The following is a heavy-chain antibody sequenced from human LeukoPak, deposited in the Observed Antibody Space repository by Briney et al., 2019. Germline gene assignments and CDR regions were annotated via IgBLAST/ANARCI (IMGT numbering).Heavy chain of an antibody. J-gene: IGHJ6*02. Sequence: AASVKVSCKASGYTFTGYYMHWVRQALGQGLEWMGWINPNSGGTNYAQKFQGRVTMTRDTSISTAYMELSRLRSDDTAVYYCARGYCSSTSCYSYYYYGMDVWGQGTTVTVSS. V-gene: IGHV1-2*02. CDR2: INPNSGGT. CDR3: ARGYCSSTSCYSYYYYGMDV. D-gene: IGHD2-2*01. CDR1: GYTFTGYY.